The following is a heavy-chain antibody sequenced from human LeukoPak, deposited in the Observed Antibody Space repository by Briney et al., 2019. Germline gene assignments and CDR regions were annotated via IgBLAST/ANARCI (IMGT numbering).Heavy chain of an antibody. CDR3: ARHFYGESAFDI. D-gene: IGHD4-17*01. Sequence: SEPLSLTCTVSGDSISSPSSYWGWIRQPPEKGLEWIATIHSSGSTYSNPSLKSRVTISVDTSKNQFSLKLSSVTAADTAVYYCARHFYGESAFDIWGQGTMVTVSS. J-gene: IGHJ3*02. CDR1: GDSISSPSSY. CDR2: IHSSGST. V-gene: IGHV4-39*01.